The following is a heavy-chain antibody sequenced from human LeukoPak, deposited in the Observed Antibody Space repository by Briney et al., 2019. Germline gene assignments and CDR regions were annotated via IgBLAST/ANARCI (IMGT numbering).Heavy chain of an antibody. D-gene: IGHD6-13*01. J-gene: IGHJ4*02. CDR3: ARPSWHGSSWQADY. V-gene: IGHV5-51*01. Sequence: PGESLKISCQGFGYTLTNYWIGWVRQMPGKGLEWMGIIYPGDSDILYSPSFEGQVTISADESITTAYVQWSSLKASDTAMYYCARPSWHGSSWQADYWGQGTLVTVSS. CDR1: GYTLTNYW. CDR2: IYPGDSDI.